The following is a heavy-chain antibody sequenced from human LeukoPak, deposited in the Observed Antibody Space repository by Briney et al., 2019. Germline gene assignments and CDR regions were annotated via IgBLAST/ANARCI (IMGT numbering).Heavy chain of an antibody. CDR2: ISSSSSYI. D-gene: IGHD3-22*01. Sequence: GGSLRLSCAASGFTFRSYSMNWVRQAPGKGLEWVSSISSSSSYIYYADSVKGRFTISRDNAKNSLYLQMNSLRAEDTAVYYCARERYYYDSSGFDYWGQGTLVTVSS. V-gene: IGHV3-21*01. J-gene: IGHJ4*02. CDR1: GFTFRSYS. CDR3: ARERYYYDSSGFDY.